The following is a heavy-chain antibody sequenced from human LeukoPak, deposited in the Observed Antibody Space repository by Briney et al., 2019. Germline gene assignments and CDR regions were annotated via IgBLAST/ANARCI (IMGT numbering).Heavy chain of an antibody. CDR2: IYYSGST. V-gene: IGHV4-30-4*01. Sequence: SQTLSLTCTVSGGSISSGDYYWSWIRQPPGKGLEWIGYIYYSGSTYYNPSLKSRVTISVDTSKNQFSLKLSSVTAADTAVYYCARGGIDWVDEGHSSWYVGSAFDIWGQGIMVTVSS. CDR3: ARGGIDWVDEGHSSWYVGSAFDI. CDR1: GGSISSGDYY. D-gene: IGHD6-13*01. J-gene: IGHJ3*02.